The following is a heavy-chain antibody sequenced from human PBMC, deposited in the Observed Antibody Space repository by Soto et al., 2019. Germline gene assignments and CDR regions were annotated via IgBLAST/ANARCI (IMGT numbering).Heavy chain of an antibody. CDR1: GGTFSSYA. CDR2: IIPIFGTA. V-gene: IGHV1-69*06. Sequence: QVQLVQSGAEVKKPGSSVKVSCKASGGTFSSYAISWVRQAPGQGLEWMGGIIPIFGTANYAQKFQGRVTITADKSTSTAYMELSSLRSEDTAVYYCARESGRAGSSSWGYYYYYYGMDVWGQGTTVTVSS. J-gene: IGHJ6*02. D-gene: IGHD6-6*01. CDR3: ARESGRAGSSSWGYYYYYYGMDV.